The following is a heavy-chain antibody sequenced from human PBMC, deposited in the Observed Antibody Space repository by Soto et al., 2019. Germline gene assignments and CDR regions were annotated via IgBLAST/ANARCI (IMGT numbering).Heavy chain of an antibody. CDR2: IYSGGST. CDR3: ASGEYCTNGVCQIYYYYMDV. J-gene: IGHJ6*03. V-gene: IGHV3-66*01. CDR1: GFTVSSNY. D-gene: IGHD2-8*01. Sequence: GGSLRLSCAASGFTVSSNYMSWVRQAPGKGLEWVSVIYSGGSTYYADSVKGRFTISRDNSKNTLYLQMNSLRAEDTAVYYCASGEYCTNGVCQIYYYYMDVWGKGTTVTVSS.